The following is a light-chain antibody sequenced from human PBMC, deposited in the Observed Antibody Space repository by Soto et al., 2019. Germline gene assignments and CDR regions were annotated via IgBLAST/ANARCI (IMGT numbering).Light chain of an antibody. V-gene: IGLV2-14*01. CDR2: EVS. CDR1: SSDVGTYNY. Sequence: QSVLAQPASVSGSPGQSITMSCTGTSSDVGTYNYVSWYQHHPGEAPKLIIYEVSYRPSGVSNRFSGSKSGSTASLTISGLQAEDESDYYCSPFSSTTTYVFGTGTKVTAL. J-gene: IGLJ1*01. CDR3: SPFSSTTTYV.